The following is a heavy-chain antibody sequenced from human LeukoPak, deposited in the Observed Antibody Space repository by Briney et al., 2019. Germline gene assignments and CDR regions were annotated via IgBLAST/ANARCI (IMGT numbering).Heavy chain of an antibody. J-gene: IGHJ4*02. CDR2: INAGNGNT. V-gene: IGHV1-3*01. D-gene: IGHD3-3*01. CDR3: ARGNYDFWSGYYTYFDY. CDR1: GYTFTSYD. Sequence: ASVKVSCKASGYTFTSYDINWVRQATGQGLEWMGWINAGNGNTKYSQKFQGRVTITRDTSASTAYMELSSLRSEDTAVYYCARGNYDFWSGYYTYFDYWGQGTLVTVSS.